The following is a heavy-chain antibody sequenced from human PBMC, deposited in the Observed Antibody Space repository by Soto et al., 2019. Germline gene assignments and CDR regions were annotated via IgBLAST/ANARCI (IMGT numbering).Heavy chain of an antibody. CDR2: IYYSGST. J-gene: IGHJ4*02. CDR3: ARGYSSSWYYGLDY. CDR1: GGSVSGGSYY. D-gene: IGHD6-13*01. Sequence: SETLSLNCTVSGGSVSGGSYYWSWIRQPPGKGLEWIGYIYYSGSTNYNPSLKSRVTISVDTSKNQFSLKLSSVTAADTAVYYCARGYSSSWYYGLDYWGQGTLVTVS. V-gene: IGHV4-61*01.